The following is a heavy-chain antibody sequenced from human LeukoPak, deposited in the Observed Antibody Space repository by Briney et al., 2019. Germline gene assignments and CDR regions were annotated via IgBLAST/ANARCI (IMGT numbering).Heavy chain of an antibody. CDR1: GGTFSRFT. D-gene: IGHD6-19*01. CDR3: ARVSGLAVAYD. V-gene: IGHV1-69*13. Sequence: ASVKVSCKASGGTFSRFTISWVRQAPGQGFEWMGGITPIFGTANFAQKFQGRVSITADESTSTAFMELSSLRSEDTAVYYCARVSGLAVAYDWGQGTLVTVSS. J-gene: IGHJ4*02. CDR2: ITPIFGTA.